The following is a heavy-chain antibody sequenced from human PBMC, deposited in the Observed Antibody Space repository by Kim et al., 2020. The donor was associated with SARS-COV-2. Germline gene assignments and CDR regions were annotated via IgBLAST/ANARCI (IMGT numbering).Heavy chain of an antibody. V-gene: IGHV3-21*01. CDR1: GFTFSSYS. Sequence: GGSLRLSCAASGFTFSSYSMNWVRQAPGKGLEWVSSISSSSSYIYYADSVKGRFTISRDNAKNSLYLQMNSLRAEDTAVYYCAREFRGVIMRELDYYYGMDVWGQGTTVTVSS. J-gene: IGHJ6*02. CDR3: AREFRGVIMRELDYYYGMDV. D-gene: IGHD3-10*01. CDR2: ISSSSSYI.